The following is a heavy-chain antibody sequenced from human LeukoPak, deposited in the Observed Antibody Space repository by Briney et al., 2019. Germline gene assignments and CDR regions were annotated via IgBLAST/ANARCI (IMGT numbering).Heavy chain of an antibody. D-gene: IGHD1-14*01. CDR2: ISGSGGST. Sequence: GGSLRLSCAASGFTFSSYAMSWVRQAPGKGLEWVSAISGSGGSTYYADSVKGRFTISRDNARNTLSLQMNSLTIEDTAVYYCVVVVEPPDSDGFDVWGQGTMITVSS. V-gene: IGHV3-23*01. CDR1: GFTFSSYA. CDR3: VVVVEPPDSDGFDV. J-gene: IGHJ3*01.